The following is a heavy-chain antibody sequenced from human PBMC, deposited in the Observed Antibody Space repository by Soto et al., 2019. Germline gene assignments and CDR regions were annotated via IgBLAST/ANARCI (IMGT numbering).Heavy chain of an antibody. CDR2: INWNGGST. J-gene: IGHJ3*02. CDR1: GFTFDDYG. V-gene: IGHV3-20*01. CDR3: ARFCGGDCNDAFDI. Sequence: PGGSLRLSCAASGFTFDDYGMSWVRQAPGKGLEWVSGINWNGGSTGYADSVKGRFTISRDNAKNSLYLQMNSLRAEDTALYHCARFCGGDCNDAFDIWGQGTMVTLSS. D-gene: IGHD2-21*01.